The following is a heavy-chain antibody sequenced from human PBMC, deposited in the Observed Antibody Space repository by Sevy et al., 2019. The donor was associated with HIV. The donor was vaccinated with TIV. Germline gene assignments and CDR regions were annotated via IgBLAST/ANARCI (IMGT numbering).Heavy chain of an antibody. V-gene: IGHV1-18*01. Sequence: ASVKVSCKTSGFDFSSYGITWVRQAPGQGLEWMGWIGIYNGNSNSAQKLQGRVSMTTDTSTNTVYMELSNLRSDDTAVYYCARVPTHAYGPATYFDYWGQGTLVTVSS. CDR1: GFDFSSYG. D-gene: IGHD3-10*01. J-gene: IGHJ4*02. CDR3: ARVPTHAYGPATYFDY. CDR2: IGIYNGNS.